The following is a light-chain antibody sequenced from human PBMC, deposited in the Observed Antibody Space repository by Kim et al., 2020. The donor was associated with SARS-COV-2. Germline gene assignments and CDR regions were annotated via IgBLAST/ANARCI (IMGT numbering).Light chain of an antibody. Sequence: QSALTQPPSASGSPGQSVTISYTGTNSDVGSYNYVSWYQQHPGKAPHLMISEVTQRPSGVPDRSSSSKSGNTASLTVSVHQAEEEADYYCSSYAAINNFVFGTGTKVTVL. CDR2: EVT. CDR3: SSYAAINNFV. CDR1: NSDVGSYNY. V-gene: IGLV2-8*01. J-gene: IGLJ1*01.